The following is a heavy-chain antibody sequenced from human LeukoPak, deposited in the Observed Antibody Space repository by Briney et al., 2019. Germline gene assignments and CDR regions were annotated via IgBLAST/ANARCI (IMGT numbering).Heavy chain of an antibody. CDR3: ARVPATVSDEYFQH. CDR2: ISSSSSYI. J-gene: IGHJ1*01. V-gene: IGHV3-21*01. CDR1: GFTFSSYA. D-gene: IGHD4-17*01. Sequence: GGSLRLSCSASGFTFSSYAMHWVRQAPGKGLEWVSSISSSSSYIYYADSVKGRFTISRDNAKNSLYLQMNSLRAEDTAVYYCARVPATVSDEYFQHWGQGTLVTVSS.